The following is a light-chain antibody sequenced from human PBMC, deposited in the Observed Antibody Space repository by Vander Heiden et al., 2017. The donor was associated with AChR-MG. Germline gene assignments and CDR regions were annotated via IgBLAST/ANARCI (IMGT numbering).Light chain of an antibody. CDR3: QVWDSSRDHWV. J-gene: IGLJ3*02. CDR2: YES. Sequence: SYVLTQPPSVSVAPGKTARITCGGNNIGSKSVPWYQQKPGQAPVLVIYYESDRPSGTPEGFSGSNSENTATLTISGVEAGDEADYYGQVWDSSRDHWVFGGGTKLTVL. V-gene: IGLV3-21*04. CDR1: NIGSKS.